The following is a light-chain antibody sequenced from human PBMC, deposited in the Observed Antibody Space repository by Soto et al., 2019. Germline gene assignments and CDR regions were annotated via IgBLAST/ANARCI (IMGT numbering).Light chain of an antibody. CDR1: QSISSW. CDR3: QQYNDNWT. Sequence: DIQMTQSPSTLSASVGDRVTITCRASQSISSWLAWYQQKPGKAPKLLIYKASSLESGVPSRFSGSGSGTEFTLAISSMQLDDSATYYCQQYNDNWTFGQGTKVEIK. J-gene: IGKJ1*01. CDR2: KAS. V-gene: IGKV1-5*03.